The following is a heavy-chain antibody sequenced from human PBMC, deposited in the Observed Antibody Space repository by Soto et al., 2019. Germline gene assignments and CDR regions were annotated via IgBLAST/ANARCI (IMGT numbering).Heavy chain of an antibody. V-gene: IGHV3-30*18. Sequence: QVQLVESGGGVVQPGRSLRLSCAASGFTFSSYGMHWVRQAPGKGLEWVAVISYDGSNKYYADSVKGLFTISRDNSKNTLYLQMNSLRAEDTAVYYCAKPLPYCSSTSCLRTGYYYYGMDVWGQGTTVTVSS. D-gene: IGHD2-2*01. CDR1: GFTFSSYG. CDR3: AKPLPYCSSTSCLRTGYYYYGMDV. CDR2: ISYDGSNK. J-gene: IGHJ6*02.